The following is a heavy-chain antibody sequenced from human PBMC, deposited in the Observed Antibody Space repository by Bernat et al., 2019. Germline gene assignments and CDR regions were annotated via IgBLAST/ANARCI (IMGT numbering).Heavy chain of an antibody. D-gene: IGHD3-10*01. Sequence: QVQLQQWGAGLLKPSETLSVSCAVFGGSVSGYYWTWIRQPPGKGLEWIGEINHSGTTSYNPSLKSRVTISVDTSKNQFSLKLSSVTAEDTAVYYCAREGQLLWFHTNYWGQGTLVTVSS. J-gene: IGHJ4*02. V-gene: IGHV4-34*01. CDR3: AREGQLLWFHTNY. CDR1: GGSVSGYY. CDR2: INHSGTT.